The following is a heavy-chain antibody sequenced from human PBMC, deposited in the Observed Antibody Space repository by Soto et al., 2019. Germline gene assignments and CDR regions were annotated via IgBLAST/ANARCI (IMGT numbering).Heavy chain of an antibody. CDR1: GYTFSNYG. CDR2: IGVYNGNT. D-gene: IGHD2-15*01. V-gene: IGHV1-18*01. Sequence: QVQLVQSGAEVKKPGASVKVSCKASGYTFSNYGLTWVLQAPGQGLEWMGWIGVYNGNTDYAQKVKGRVTLTTDTSTITAYMELRSLRSDDTAVYYCARDSLPMAVAAPDNWGQGTLVIVSS. J-gene: IGHJ4*02. CDR3: ARDSLPMAVAAPDN.